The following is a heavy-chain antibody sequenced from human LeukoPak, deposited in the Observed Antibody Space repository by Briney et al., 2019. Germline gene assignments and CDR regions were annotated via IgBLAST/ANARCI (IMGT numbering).Heavy chain of an antibody. Sequence: SVKVSCKASGGTFSSYAISWVRQAPGQGLEWMGRIIPIFGIANYAQKFQGRATITADKSTSTAYMELSSLRSEDTAVYYCARGDSGSYYYGMDVWGQGTTVTVSS. J-gene: IGHJ6*02. CDR3: ARGDSGSYYYGMDV. D-gene: IGHD1-26*01. CDR1: GGTFSSYA. V-gene: IGHV1-69*04. CDR2: IIPIFGIA.